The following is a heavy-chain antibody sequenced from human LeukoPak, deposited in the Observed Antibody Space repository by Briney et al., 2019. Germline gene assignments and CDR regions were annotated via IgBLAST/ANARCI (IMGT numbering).Heavy chain of an antibody. J-gene: IGHJ4*03. CDR3: ARGPTISETGYFDY. D-gene: IGHD1-1*01. Sequence: PSETLSLTCAVYGGSFSTYYWSWIRQSPGKGLEWIAEINHRGDTNYNPSVKSRVTISADTSKNQFSLKVSSPTAADTAVYYCARGPTISETGYFDYWGQGTLVTVSS. V-gene: IGHV4-34*01. CDR1: GGSFSTYY. CDR2: INHRGDT.